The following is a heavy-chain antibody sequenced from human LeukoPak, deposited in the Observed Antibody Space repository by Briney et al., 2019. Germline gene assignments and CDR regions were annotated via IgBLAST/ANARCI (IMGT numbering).Heavy chain of an antibody. J-gene: IGHJ4*02. V-gene: IGHV4-59*11. D-gene: IGHD3-22*01. CDR2: INYSGST. CDR3: ARGDYYDSSGFES. Sequence: SETLSLTCTVSGGSISSHYWSWIRQPPGKGLEWIGIINYSGSTTYNPSLKSRVTISVDTSKSQFSLKLRSVTAADTSVYYCARGDYYDSSGFESWGQGTLVTVSS. CDR1: GGSISSHY.